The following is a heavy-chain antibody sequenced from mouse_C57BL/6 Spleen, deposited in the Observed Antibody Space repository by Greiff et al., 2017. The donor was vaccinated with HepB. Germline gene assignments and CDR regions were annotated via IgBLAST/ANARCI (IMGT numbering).Heavy chain of an antibody. CDR3: ARKHFGMSYGAMNY. V-gene: IGHV1-64*01. CDR1: GYTFTSYW. D-gene: IGHD1-1*01. Sequence: QVQLQQPGAELVKPGASVKLSCKASGYTFTSYWMHWVKQRPGQGLEWIGMIHPNSGSTNYNEKFKSKATLTVDKSSSTAYMQLSSLTSEESAVYYWARKHFGMSYGAMNYGGQVTSVTVSS. J-gene: IGHJ4*01. CDR2: IHPNSGST.